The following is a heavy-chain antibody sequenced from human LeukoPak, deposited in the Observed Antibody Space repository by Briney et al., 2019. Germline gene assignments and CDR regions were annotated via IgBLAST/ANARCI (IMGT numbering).Heavy chain of an antibody. D-gene: IGHD2-15*01. J-gene: IGHJ6*03. V-gene: IGHV3-30*02. CDR2: IRSDESNK. Sequence: GGSLRLSCAASGFLFSSYGMHWVRQAPGKGLEWVAFIRSDESNKYYADSVKGRFTISRDNSKNTLYLQMNSLRAEDTALYYCAKDWTPLGGFLYYMDVWGKGTTVTIPS. CDR3: AKDWTPLGGFLYYMDV. CDR1: GFLFSSYG.